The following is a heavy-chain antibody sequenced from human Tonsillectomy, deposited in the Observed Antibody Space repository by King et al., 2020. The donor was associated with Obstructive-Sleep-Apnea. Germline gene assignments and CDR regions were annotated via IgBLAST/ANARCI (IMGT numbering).Heavy chain of an antibody. V-gene: IGHV1-46*01. CDR3: ARDQAPENWFDP. J-gene: IGHJ5*02. CDR2: INPSGGGT. CDR1: GYTFTSYY. Sequence: VQLVESGAEVKKPGASVKVSCKASGYTFTSYYMHWVRQAPGQGLEWRGIINPSGGGTIYAQKFQGRVTMTWDTSTRTVYMELSSLRSEDTAVYYCARDQAPENWFDPWGQGTLVTVSS.